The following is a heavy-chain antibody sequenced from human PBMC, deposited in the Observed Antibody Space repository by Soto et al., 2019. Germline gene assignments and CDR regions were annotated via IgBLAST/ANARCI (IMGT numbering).Heavy chain of an antibody. Sequence: GGSLRLSCAASRFSVSSKNMNWVRQAPGKGLEWVSVIGSGGSTYYADSVKGRFTISRDNSKNTLYLQMNSLRAEDTAVYYCAKFSFGVVFYYYYYMDVWGKGTTVTVSS. V-gene: IGHV3-53*01. CDR2: IGSGGST. D-gene: IGHD3-3*01. J-gene: IGHJ6*03. CDR1: RFSVSSKN. CDR3: AKFSFGVVFYYYYYMDV.